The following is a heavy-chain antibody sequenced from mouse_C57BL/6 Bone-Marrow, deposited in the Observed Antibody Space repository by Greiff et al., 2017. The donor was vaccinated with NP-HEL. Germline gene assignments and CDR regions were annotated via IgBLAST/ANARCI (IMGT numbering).Heavy chain of an antibody. Sequence: DVKLQESGGDLVKPGGSLKLSCAASGFTFSSYGMSWVRQTPDKRLEWVATISSGGSYTYYPDSVKGRFTISRDNAKNTLYLQMSSRKSEDTAMYYCARRGSNYRNYAMDYWGQGTSVTVSS. V-gene: IGHV5-6*02. J-gene: IGHJ4*01. CDR3: ARRGSNYRNYAMDY. CDR1: GFTFSSYG. D-gene: IGHD2-5*01. CDR2: ISSGGSYT.